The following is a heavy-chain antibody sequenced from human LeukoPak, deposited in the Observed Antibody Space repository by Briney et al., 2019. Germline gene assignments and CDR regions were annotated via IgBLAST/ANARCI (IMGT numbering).Heavy chain of an antibody. V-gene: IGHV3-74*01. J-gene: IGHJ4*02. Sequence: PGGSLRLSCAASGFTFSSYWMHWVRQAPGKGLVWVSRINSDGSSTSYADSVKGRFTIPRDNAKNTLYLQMNSLRAEDTAVYYCARGGGRDYYFDYWGQGTLVTVSS. CDR1: GFTFSSYW. CDR2: INSDGSST. D-gene: IGHD2-15*01. CDR3: ARGGGRDYYFDY.